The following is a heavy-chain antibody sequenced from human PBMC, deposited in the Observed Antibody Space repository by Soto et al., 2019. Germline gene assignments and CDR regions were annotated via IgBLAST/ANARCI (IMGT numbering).Heavy chain of an antibody. J-gene: IGHJ4*02. D-gene: IGHD3-9*01. Sequence: QVQLQQWGAGLLKPSETLSLTCAVYGGSFSGYYWSWIRQPPGKGLEWIGEINHSGSTNYNPSLNIRVTISVDTSKNQFSLKLSSVAAADTAVYYCARRYDILSGYYTTFDYWGQGTLVTVSS. CDR3: ARRYDILSGYYTTFDY. CDR1: GGSFSGYY. V-gene: IGHV4-34*01. CDR2: INHSGST.